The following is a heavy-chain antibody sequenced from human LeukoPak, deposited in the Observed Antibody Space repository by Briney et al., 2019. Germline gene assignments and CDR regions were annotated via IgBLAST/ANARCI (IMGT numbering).Heavy chain of an antibody. CDR1: GYTFTSYG. CDR3: ARSPAGAAAGTYYFDY. V-gene: IGHV1-18*01. CDR2: ISAYNGNT. J-gene: IGHJ4*02. Sequence: ASVKVSCKASGYTFTSYGISWVRQAPGQGLEWMGWISAYNGNTNYAQKFQGRVTITADESTSTAYMELSSLRSEDTAVYYCARSPAGAAAGTYYFDYWGQGTLVTVSS. D-gene: IGHD6-13*01.